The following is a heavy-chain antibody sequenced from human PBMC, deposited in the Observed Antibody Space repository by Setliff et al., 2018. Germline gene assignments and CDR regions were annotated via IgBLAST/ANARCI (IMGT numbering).Heavy chain of an antibody. Sequence: PSETLSLTCAASGGTFPYYYWTWIRQSPAKGLEWIGEITHTGTTGSTKYNPALKSRVTMSIDTSKNQFSLMVTSVTAADTAVYYCARTGTYSYFDYWGQGTRVTVSS. CDR3: ARTGTYSYFDY. CDR1: GGTFPYYY. D-gene: IGHD1-1*01. CDR2: ITHTGTTGST. J-gene: IGHJ4*02. V-gene: IGHV4-34*01.